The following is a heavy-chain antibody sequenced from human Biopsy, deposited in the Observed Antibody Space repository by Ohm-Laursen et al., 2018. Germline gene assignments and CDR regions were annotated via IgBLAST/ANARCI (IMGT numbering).Heavy chain of an antibody. CDR2: IYYSGST. D-gene: IGHD7-27*01. CDR1: GGSISSDY. Sequence: GTLSLTCPVSGGSISSDYWSWIRQTPGKGLEWIGYIYYSGSTNYNPSLKSRVTMSVDTSKNQFSLKLSSATAADTAVYYCARLWGGYHFHGMDVWGQGTTVTVSS. V-gene: IGHV4-59*08. J-gene: IGHJ6*02. CDR3: ARLWGGYHFHGMDV.